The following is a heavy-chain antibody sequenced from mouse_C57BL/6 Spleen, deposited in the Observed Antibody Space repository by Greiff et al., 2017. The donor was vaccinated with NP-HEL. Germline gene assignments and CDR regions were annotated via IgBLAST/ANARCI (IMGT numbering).Heavy chain of an antibody. CDR3: ARRALDYDGFDY. V-gene: IGHV1-63*01. CDR1: GYTFTNYW. CDR2: IYPGGGYT. J-gene: IGHJ2*01. D-gene: IGHD2-4*01. Sequence: QVQLKESGAELVRPGTSVKMSCKASGYTFTNYWIGWAKQRPGHGLEWIGDIYPGGGYTNYNEKFKGKATLTADKSSSTAYMQFSSLTSEDSAIYYCARRALDYDGFDYWGQGTTLTVSS.